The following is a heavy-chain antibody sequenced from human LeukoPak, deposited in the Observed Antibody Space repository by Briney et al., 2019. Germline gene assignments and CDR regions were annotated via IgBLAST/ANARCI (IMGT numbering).Heavy chain of an antibody. CDR2: ISYDGSNK. CDR1: GFTFSSYA. D-gene: IGHD5-18*01. CDR3: ARLGTAMVTPTDY. J-gene: IGHJ4*02. V-gene: IGHV3-30-3*01. Sequence: PGGSLRLSCAASGFTFSSYAMHWVRQAPGKGLEWVAVISYDGSNKYYADSVKGRFTISRDNSKNTLYLQMNSLRAEDTAVYYCARLGTAMVTPTDYWGQGTLVTDSS.